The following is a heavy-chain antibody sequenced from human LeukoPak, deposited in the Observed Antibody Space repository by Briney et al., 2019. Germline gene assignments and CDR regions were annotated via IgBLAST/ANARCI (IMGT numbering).Heavy chain of an antibody. CDR3: ARQLGYCSSTSCYADKVDY. J-gene: IGHJ4*02. CDR2: IYYSGST. D-gene: IGHD2-2*01. Sequence: PSETLSLTCTVSGGSISSSSYYWGWIRQPPGKGPEWIGSIYYSGSTYYNPSLKSRVTISVDTSKNQFSLKLSSVTAADTAAYYCARQLGYCSSTSCYADKVDYWGQGTLVTVSS. V-gene: IGHV4-39*01. CDR1: GGSISSSSYY.